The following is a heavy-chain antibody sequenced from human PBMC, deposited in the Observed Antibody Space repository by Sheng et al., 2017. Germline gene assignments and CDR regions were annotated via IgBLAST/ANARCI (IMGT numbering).Heavy chain of an antibody. CDR2: IYYSGST. V-gene: IGHV4-31*11. CDR3: ARGQIKTEGYFDY. Sequence: QVQLQESGPGLVKPSQTLSLTCAVSGGSISSGGYYWSWIRQHPGKGLEWIGYIYYSGSTYYNPSLKSRVTISVDTSKNHFSLKLSSVTAADTAVYYCARGQIKTEGYFDYWGQGTLVTVSS. J-gene: IGHJ4*02. CDR1: GGSISSGGYY.